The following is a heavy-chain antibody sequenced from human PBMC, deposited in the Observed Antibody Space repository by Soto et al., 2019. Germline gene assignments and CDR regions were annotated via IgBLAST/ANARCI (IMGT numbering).Heavy chain of an antibody. D-gene: IGHD3-16*01. CDR1: GGTFSSYA. Sequence: QVQLVQSGAEVKKPGSSVKVSCKASGGTFSSYAISWVRQAPGQGLEWMGGIIPIFGTANYAQKFQGRVTIPADKSTSTAYMERSSLRSEDTAVYYCARGASMITFGGANYGMDVWGQGTTVTVSS. CDR2: IIPIFGTA. CDR3: ARGASMITFGGANYGMDV. V-gene: IGHV1-69*06. J-gene: IGHJ6*02.